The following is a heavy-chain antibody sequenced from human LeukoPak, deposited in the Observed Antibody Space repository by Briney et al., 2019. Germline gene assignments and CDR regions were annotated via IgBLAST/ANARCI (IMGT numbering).Heavy chain of an antibody. D-gene: IGHD2-15*01. CDR2: IYYSGST. CDR1: GXSIGGHY. CDR3: ARSILHSGGSCCWYFFDY. J-gene: IGHJ4*02. V-gene: IGHV4-59*11. Sequence: SETLSLTCTVSGXSIGGHYWSWIRQPPGKGLEWTGYIYYSGSTDYNPSLKSRVTISVDTSKNQFSLQLSSVSVADTAVYYCARSILHSGGSCCWYFFDYWGQGALVTVSS.